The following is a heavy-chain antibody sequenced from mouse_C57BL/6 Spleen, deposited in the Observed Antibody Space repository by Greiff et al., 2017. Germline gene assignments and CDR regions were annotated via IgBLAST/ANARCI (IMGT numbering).Heavy chain of an antibody. D-gene: IGHD1-1*01. CDR2: ISSGSRRI. CDR1: GFPFSDYG. CDR3: ARNYGSSWDY. J-gene: IGHJ4*01. Sequence: EVQVVESGGGLVKPGGSLKLSCAASGFPFSDYGMHWVRQAPEKGLEWVAYISSGSRRIYYAETVKGRFTISRDNAKNTLFLQMTSLRSEDTAMYYCARNYGSSWDYWGQGTSVTVSS. V-gene: IGHV5-17*01.